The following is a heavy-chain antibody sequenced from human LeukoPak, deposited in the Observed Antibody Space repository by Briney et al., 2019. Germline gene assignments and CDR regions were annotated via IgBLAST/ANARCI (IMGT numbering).Heavy chain of an antibody. CDR1: GFTFSSYG. Sequence: PGGSLRLSCAASGFTFSSYGMSWVRQAPGKGLEWVSSISGSGGSTYYADSVKGRFTISRDNSKNTLYLQMNSLRAEDTAVYYSARDNRDYGDYGTFDYWGQGTLVTVSS. J-gene: IGHJ4*02. V-gene: IGHV3-23*01. D-gene: IGHD4-17*01. CDR3: ARDNRDYGDYGTFDY. CDR2: ISGSGGST.